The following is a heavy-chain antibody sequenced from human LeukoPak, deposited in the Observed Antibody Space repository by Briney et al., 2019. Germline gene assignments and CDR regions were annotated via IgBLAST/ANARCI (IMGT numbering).Heavy chain of an antibody. CDR2: ISWNSGSI. D-gene: IGHD5-18*01. CDR3: ACGYSYGVDY. CDR1: GFTFDDYA. J-gene: IGHJ4*02. Sequence: PGRSLRLSCAASGFTFDDYAMHWVRQAPGKGLEWVSGISWNSGSIGYADSVKGRFTISRDNAKNSLYLQMNSLRPDDTAVYYSACGYSYGVDYWGQGTLVTVSS. V-gene: IGHV3-9*01.